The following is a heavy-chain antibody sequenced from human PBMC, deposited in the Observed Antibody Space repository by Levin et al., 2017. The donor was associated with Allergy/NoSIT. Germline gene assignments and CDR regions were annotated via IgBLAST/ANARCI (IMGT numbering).Heavy chain of an antibody. CDR1: GFTFSSYG. CDR3: ANFIGGSGYYPN. J-gene: IGHJ4*02. V-gene: IGHV3-30*18. Sequence: GGSLRLSCAASGFTFSSYGMHWVRQAPGKGLEWVAVISYDGSNKYYADSVKGRFTISRDNSKNTLYLQMNSLRAEDTAVYYCANFIGGSGYYPNWGQGTLVTVSS. D-gene: IGHD3-22*01. CDR2: ISYDGSNK.